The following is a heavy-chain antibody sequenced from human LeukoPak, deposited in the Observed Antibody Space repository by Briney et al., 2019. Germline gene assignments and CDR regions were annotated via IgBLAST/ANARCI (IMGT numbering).Heavy chain of an antibody. CDR3: ARGNSFSSGWSPSYYYYGMDV. CDR1: GYTFTGYY. J-gene: IGHJ6*04. D-gene: IGHD6-19*01. Sequence: GASVKVSCKASGYTFTGYYMHWVRQAPGQGLEWMGIINPSGGSTSYAQKFQGRVTMTRDPSTSTVYMELSSLRSEDTAVYYCARGNSFSSGWSPSYYYYGMDVWGKGTTVTVSS. V-gene: IGHV1-46*01. CDR2: INPSGGST.